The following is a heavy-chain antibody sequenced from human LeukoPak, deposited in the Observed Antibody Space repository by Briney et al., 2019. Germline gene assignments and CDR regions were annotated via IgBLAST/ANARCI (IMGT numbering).Heavy chain of an antibody. CDR2: ISSSNSYT. CDR1: GFTFSDYY. D-gene: IGHD3-10*01. J-gene: IGHJ1*01. Sequence: KPGRSLRLSCAASGFTFSDYYMCWIRKAPGKGLEWVSYISSSNSYTNYADSVKKRFTTSRDNTKNTLYIQKNSERADATTVYYSARVGSTMVRGSRRWEFQHWGQGNLVTVPS. V-gene: IGHV3-11*05. CDR3: ARVGSTMVRGSRRWEFQH.